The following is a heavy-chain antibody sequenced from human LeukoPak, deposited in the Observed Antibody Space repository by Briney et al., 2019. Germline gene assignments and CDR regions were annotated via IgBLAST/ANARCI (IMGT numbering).Heavy chain of an antibody. CDR3: AREREYSGYDSDY. J-gene: IGHJ4*02. V-gene: IGHV1-2*02. CDR1: GYTFTGYY. D-gene: IGHD5-12*01. Sequence: ASVKVSCKASGYTFTGYYMHWVRQAPGQGLEWMGWINPNSGGTKYAQKFQGRVTLTRDTSMSTAYMELSRLRSDDTAVYYCAREREYSGYDSDYWGRGTLVTVSS. CDR2: INPNSGGT.